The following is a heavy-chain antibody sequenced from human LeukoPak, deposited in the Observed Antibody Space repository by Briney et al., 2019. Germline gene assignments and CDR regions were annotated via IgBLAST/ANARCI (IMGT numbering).Heavy chain of an antibody. J-gene: IGHJ4*02. V-gene: IGHV3-74*01. Sequence: GGSLRLSCAASGFTFSSYWMHWVRHAPGKGLVWVSRINSDGSSTSYADSVKGRFTISRDNAKNTLYLQMNSLRAEDTAVYYCARGGDGYNYVNWGQGTLVTVSS. D-gene: IGHD5-24*01. CDR2: INSDGSST. CDR1: GFTFSSYW. CDR3: ARGGDGYNYVN.